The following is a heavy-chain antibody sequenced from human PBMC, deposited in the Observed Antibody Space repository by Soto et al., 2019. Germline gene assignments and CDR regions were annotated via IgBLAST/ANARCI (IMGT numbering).Heavy chain of an antibody. J-gene: IGHJ4*02. CDR2: IYSDGYT. Sequence: HPGGSLRLSCAASGFTVGISYMTWVRQIPGKGLEWVSIIYSDGYTYYADSVKGRFTISRDTSKNTLYLQMSSLRAEDTAVYYCSRVHSSSHHYIDYWGQGTVVTVSS. V-gene: IGHV3-66*01. D-gene: IGHD6-13*01. CDR1: GFTVGISY. CDR3: SRVHSSSHHYIDY.